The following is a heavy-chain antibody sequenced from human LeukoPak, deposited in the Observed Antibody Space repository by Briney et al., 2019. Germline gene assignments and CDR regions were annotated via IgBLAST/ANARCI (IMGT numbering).Heavy chain of an antibody. J-gene: IGHJ4*02. Sequence: GGSLRLSCAASGFTFSSCGMHWVRQAPGKGLEWVAVISYDGSNKYYADSVKGRFTISRDNSKNTLYLQLNNLRAEDTAVYYGAKDYGSGIGYFDYWGQGTLVTVSS. CDR1: GFTFSSCG. CDR2: ISYDGSNK. V-gene: IGHV3-30*18. CDR3: AKDYGSGIGYFDY. D-gene: IGHD3-10*01.